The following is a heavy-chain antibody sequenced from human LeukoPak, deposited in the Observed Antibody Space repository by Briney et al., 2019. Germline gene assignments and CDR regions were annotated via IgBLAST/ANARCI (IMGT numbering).Heavy chain of an antibody. CDR2: MNPNSGNT. CDR1: GYTFTSYD. J-gene: IGHJ4*02. V-gene: IGHV1-8*01. CDR3: ARAGSGWYGVDY. D-gene: IGHD6-19*01. Sequence: ASVKVSCKASGYTFTSYDINWVRQATGQGLEWMGWMNPNSGNTGYAQKFQGRVTMTRNTSIGTAYMELSSLRSEDTAVYYCARAGSGWYGVDYWGQGTLVTVSS.